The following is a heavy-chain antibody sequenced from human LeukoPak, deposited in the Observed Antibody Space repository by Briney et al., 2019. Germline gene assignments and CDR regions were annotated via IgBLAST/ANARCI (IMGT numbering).Heavy chain of an antibody. Sequence: ASVKVSCKASGYSFTNYYMHWVRHVPGQGPEWMGLINPSGGTKYAQKFQDRVTMTRDMSTSTIYMELSSLISEDRAVYYCAREGRSDYGASRSFDIWGQGTMVTVSS. CDR3: AREGRSDYGASRSFDI. CDR2: INPSGGT. V-gene: IGHV1-46*01. J-gene: IGHJ3*02. D-gene: IGHD4-17*01. CDR1: GYSFTNYY.